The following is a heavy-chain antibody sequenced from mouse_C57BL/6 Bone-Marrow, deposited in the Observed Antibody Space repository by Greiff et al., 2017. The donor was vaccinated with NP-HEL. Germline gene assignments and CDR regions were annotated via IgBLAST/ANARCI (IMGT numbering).Heavy chain of an antibody. Sequence: VQLKESGAELVKPGASVKLSCTASGFNLKDYYMPWVKQRTEQGLEWIGRIDPEDGETKYAPKFQGKATITADTSSNTAYLQLSSLTSEDTAVYYCARGTTVWYFDVWGTGTTVTVSS. CDR1: GFNLKDYY. D-gene: IGHD1-1*01. CDR3: ARGTTVWYFDV. J-gene: IGHJ1*03. V-gene: IGHV14-2*01. CDR2: IDPEDGET.